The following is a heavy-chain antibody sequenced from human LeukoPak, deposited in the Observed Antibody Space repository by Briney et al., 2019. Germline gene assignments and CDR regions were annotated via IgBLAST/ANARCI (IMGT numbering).Heavy chain of an antibody. CDR1: GGSISSGGYS. Sequence: PSETLSLTCAVSGGSISSGGYSWSWIRQPPGKGLEWIGYIYHSGSTYYNPSLKSRVTIPVDRSKNQFSLKLSSVTAADTAVYYCARGLHYGSGSYGWFDPWGQGTLVTVSS. V-gene: IGHV4-30-2*01. CDR2: IYHSGST. J-gene: IGHJ5*02. D-gene: IGHD3-10*01. CDR3: ARGLHYGSGSYGWFDP.